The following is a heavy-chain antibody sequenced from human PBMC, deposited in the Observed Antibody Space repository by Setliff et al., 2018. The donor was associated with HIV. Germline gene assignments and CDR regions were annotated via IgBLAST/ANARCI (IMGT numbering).Heavy chain of an antibody. D-gene: IGHD2-21*02. CDR2: IWYDGSKK. CDR3: VKGFECGGDCYSAFDY. V-gene: IGHV3-30*02. J-gene: IGHJ4*02. CDR1: GFSFSAYG. Sequence: PGGSLRLSCAPSGFSFSAYGMYWIRQAPGKGLEWVAFIWYDGSKKYYADSVKGRFTISRDNSKNTLYLQMNSLRIEDTAVYYCVKGFECGGDCYSAFDYWGQGNLVTVSS.